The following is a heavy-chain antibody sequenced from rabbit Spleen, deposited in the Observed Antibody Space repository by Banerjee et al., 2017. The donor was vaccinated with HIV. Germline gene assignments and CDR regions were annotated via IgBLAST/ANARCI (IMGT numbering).Heavy chain of an antibody. CDR1: GFSFSGSYY. Sequence: QSLEESGGDLVKPGASLTLTCTASGFSFSGSYYMCWVRQAPGKGLEWIACIYAGSSGSTYYASWAKGRFTISKTSSTTVTLQMTSLTAADTATYFCATISVGGGGADGVANLWGPGTLVTVS. CDR2: IYAGSSGST. D-gene: IGHD2-1*01. CDR3: ATISVGGGGADGVANL. J-gene: IGHJ4*01. V-gene: IGHV1S40*01.